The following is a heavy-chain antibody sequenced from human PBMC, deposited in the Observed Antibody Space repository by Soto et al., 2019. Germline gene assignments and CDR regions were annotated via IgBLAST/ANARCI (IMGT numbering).Heavy chain of an antibody. Sequence: GVSLRLSCAASGFTFSNAWMSWARQAPGKGLEWVGRIKSKTDGGTTDYAAPVKGRFTISRDDSKNTLYLQMNSLKTEDTAVYYCTTESYYDYIWGSYRYNLFDYWAQGTLVNVSS. CDR1: GFTFSNAW. J-gene: IGHJ4*02. CDR2: IKSKTDGGTT. D-gene: IGHD3-16*02. V-gene: IGHV3-15*01. CDR3: TTESYYDYIWGSYRYNLFDY.